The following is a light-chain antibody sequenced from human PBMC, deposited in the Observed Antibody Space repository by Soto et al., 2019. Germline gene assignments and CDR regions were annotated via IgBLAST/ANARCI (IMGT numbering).Light chain of an antibody. CDR2: DVS. Sequence: QSALTQPRAVSGSPGQSGTISCTGTSSDGGGYNYVSWYQQHPGNAPKLMIYDVSKRPSGVPDRFSGSKSGNTASLTISGLQADDEADYYCCSYAGSYPYVVFGGGTQLTVL. CDR3: CSYAGSYPYVV. V-gene: IGLV2-11*02. J-gene: IGLJ2*01. CDR1: SSDGGGYNY.